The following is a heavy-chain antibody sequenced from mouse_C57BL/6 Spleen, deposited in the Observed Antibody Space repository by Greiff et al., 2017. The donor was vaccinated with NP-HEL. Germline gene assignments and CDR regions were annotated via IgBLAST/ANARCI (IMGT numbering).Heavy chain of an antibody. CDR3: ARSGYDSYYYAMDY. Sequence: QVQLQQSGPELVKPGASVKISCKASGYAFSSSWMNWVKQRPGKGLEWIGRIYPGDGDTNYNGKFKGKATLTADKSSSTAYMQLSSLTSEDSAVYFCARSGYDSYYYAMDYWGQGTSVTVSS. CDR1: GYAFSSSW. V-gene: IGHV1-82*01. J-gene: IGHJ4*01. CDR2: IYPGDGDT. D-gene: IGHD2-4*01.